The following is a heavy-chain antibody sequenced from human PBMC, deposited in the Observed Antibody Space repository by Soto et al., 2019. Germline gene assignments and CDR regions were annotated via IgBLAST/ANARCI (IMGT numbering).Heavy chain of an antibody. Sequence: KSGPTLVNPTQTLTLTCTFSGFSLSTSGVGVGWIRQPPGKALEWLALIYWDDDKRYSPSLKSRLTITKDTSKNQVVLTMTNMDPVDTATYYCAHGFSSSWRNYYGMDVWGQGTTVTVSS. V-gene: IGHV2-5*02. J-gene: IGHJ6*02. D-gene: IGHD6-13*01. CDR3: AHGFSSSWRNYYGMDV. CDR1: GFSLSTSGVG. CDR2: IYWDDDK.